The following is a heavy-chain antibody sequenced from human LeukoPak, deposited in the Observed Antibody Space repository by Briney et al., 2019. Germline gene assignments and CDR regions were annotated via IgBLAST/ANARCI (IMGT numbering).Heavy chain of an antibody. CDR1: GFTFSSYA. J-gene: IGHJ6*02. Sequence: GGSLRFSCAASGFTFSSYAMSWVRQAPGKGLEWVSAISGSGGSTYYADSVKGRFTISRDNSKNTLYLQMNSLRAEDTAVYYCAKECDFWSGYYFPGYYYGMDVWGQGTTVTVSS. V-gene: IGHV3-23*01. D-gene: IGHD3-3*01. CDR2: ISGSGGST. CDR3: AKECDFWSGYYFPGYYYGMDV.